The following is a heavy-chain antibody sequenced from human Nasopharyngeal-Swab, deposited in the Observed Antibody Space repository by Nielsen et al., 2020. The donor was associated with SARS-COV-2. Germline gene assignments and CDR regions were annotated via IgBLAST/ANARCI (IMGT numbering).Heavy chain of an antibody. J-gene: IGHJ4*02. D-gene: IGHD3-16*02. CDR1: GGTFSSYA. CDR2: IIPIFGTA. CDR3: ARNPVDYDYVWGSYRYRTFDY. V-gene: IGHV1-69*06. Sequence: SVKVSCKASGGTFSSYAISWVRQAPGQGLEWMGGIIPIFGTANYAQKFQGRVTITADKSTGTAYMELSSLRSEDTAVYYCARNPVDYDYVWGSYRYRTFDYWGQGTLVTVSS.